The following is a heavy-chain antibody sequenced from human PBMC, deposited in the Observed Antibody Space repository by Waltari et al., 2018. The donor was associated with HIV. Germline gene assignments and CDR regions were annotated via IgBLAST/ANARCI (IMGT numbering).Heavy chain of an antibody. D-gene: IGHD1-1*01. CDR1: GFTCSRYW. CDR3: ARDPLVEHRGILDY. CDR2: IKQDGSEK. J-gene: IGHJ4*02. Sequence: EVQLGASGGGLVQPGGSLRLSCAASGFTCSRYWWSWVRQAPGKGLEWVANIKQDGSEKYYVDSVKGRFNISRDNAKNSLYLQMNSLRAEDTAVYYCARDPLVEHRGILDYWGQGTLVTVSS. V-gene: IGHV3-7*01.